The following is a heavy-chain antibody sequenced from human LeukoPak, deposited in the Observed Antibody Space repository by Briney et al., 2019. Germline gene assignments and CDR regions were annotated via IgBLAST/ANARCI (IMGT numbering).Heavy chain of an antibody. CDR3: ARDRVGYPKYYFDY. Sequence: GGSLRLSCAASGFTFSSYSMNWVRQAPGKGLEWVSYISSSSSTIYYADSVKGRFTISRDNAKNSLYLQMNSLRDEDTAVYYCARDRVGYPKYYFDYWGQGTLVTVSS. V-gene: IGHV3-48*02. D-gene: IGHD5-12*01. CDR2: ISSSSSTI. J-gene: IGHJ4*02. CDR1: GFTFSSYS.